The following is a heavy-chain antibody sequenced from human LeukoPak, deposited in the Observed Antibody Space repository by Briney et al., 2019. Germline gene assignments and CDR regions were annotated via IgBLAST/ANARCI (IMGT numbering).Heavy chain of an antibody. CDR2: IYTSGST. CDR1: GGSISSGSYY. J-gene: IGHJ4*02. CDR3: AREDSYGNTFDY. Sequence: SETLSLTCTVSGGSISSGSYYWSWIRQPAGKGLEWIGRIYTSGSTNYNPSLESRVTISLDTSKNQFSLKLSSVTAADTAVYYCAREDSYGNTFDYWGQGTLVTVSS. V-gene: IGHV4-61*02. D-gene: IGHD5-18*01.